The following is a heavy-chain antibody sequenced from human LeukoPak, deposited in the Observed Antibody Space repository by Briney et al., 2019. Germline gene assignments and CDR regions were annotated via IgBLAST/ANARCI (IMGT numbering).Heavy chain of an antibody. Sequence: PGGSLRLSCAASGFTLNTYAMSWVRQAPGKGLEWVSAISGRGDSTYYTDSVKGRFTISRDNSKNMLYLQMNSLRAEDTAVYYCAKDRVAATGIGELEHWGQGTLVTVSS. CDR1: GFTLNTYA. V-gene: IGHV3-23*01. CDR2: ISGRGDST. D-gene: IGHD6-13*01. CDR3: AKDRVAATGIGELEH. J-gene: IGHJ1*01.